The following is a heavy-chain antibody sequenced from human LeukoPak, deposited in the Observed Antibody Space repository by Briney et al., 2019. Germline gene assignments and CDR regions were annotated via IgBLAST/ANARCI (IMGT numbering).Heavy chain of an antibody. J-gene: IGHJ5*02. Sequence: SGTLSLTCAVYGGSFSGYYWSWIRQPPGKGLEWIGEINHSGSTNYNPSLKSRVTISVDTSKNQFSLKLSSVTAADTAVYYCARPEYDILTGYSFSYNWFDPWGQGTLVTVSS. CDR3: ARPEYDILTGYSFSYNWFDP. V-gene: IGHV4-34*01. D-gene: IGHD3-9*01. CDR1: GGSFSGYY. CDR2: INHSGST.